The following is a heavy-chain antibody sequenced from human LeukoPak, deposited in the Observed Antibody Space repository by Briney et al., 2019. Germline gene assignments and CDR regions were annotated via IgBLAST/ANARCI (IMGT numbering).Heavy chain of an antibody. CDR2: IWYDGSNK. D-gene: IGHD4-17*01. Sequence: SGGSLRLSRAASGLTFSSYGMHWVRQPPGKGLEWVAVIWYDGSNKCYADSVKGRFTISRDNSKNTLYLQMNSLRAEDAAVYYCAGDYGERYYGMGVWGQGTTVTVSS. CDR3: AGDYGERYYGMGV. J-gene: IGHJ6*02. CDR1: GLTFSSYG. V-gene: IGHV3-33*01.